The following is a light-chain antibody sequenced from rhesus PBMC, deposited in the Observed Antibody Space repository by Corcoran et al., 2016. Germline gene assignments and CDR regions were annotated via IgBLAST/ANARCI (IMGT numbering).Light chain of an antibody. V-gene: IGKV3-35*01. J-gene: IGKJ2*01. CDR3: QQYHDWNN. CDR2: YAS. Sequence: EIVMTQSPATLSLSPGERATLPCRASQSVSNNLAWYQQKPWQPPGLLVYYASNRATAIPDSYSVSGSGTDFTLTCSGLAPEDIGLYYCQQYHDWNNFGLGTKVEIK. CDR1: QSVSNN.